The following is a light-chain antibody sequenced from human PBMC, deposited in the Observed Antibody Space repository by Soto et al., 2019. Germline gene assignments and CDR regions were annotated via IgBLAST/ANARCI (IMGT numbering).Light chain of an antibody. Sequence: DIQMTQSPSSLSASVGDRATITCRASQGISTSLAWYQQKPEKAPKLLIYAAATLKSGVPSRFSGSGSGTDVTLTISSLQPEDDATYYCQQLNSYSPRLIFGGGTKVDIK. J-gene: IGKJ4*01. CDR1: QGISTS. V-gene: IGKV1D-16*01. CDR3: QQLNSYSPRLI. CDR2: AAA.